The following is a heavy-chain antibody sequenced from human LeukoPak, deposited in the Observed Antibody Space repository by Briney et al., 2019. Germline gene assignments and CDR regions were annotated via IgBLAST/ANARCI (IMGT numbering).Heavy chain of an antibody. CDR3: ARGPNQYFFDY. CDR1: GYSFTSYW. Sequence: GESLKISCKGSGYSFTSYWIGWVRQMPGKGLEWMGIIYPGGSDTRYSPSFQGQVTISADKSINIAYLHWSSLKASDTAMYYCARGPNQYFFDYWGQGALVTVSS. V-gene: IGHV5-51*01. J-gene: IGHJ4*02. D-gene: IGHD1-14*01. CDR2: IYPGGSDT.